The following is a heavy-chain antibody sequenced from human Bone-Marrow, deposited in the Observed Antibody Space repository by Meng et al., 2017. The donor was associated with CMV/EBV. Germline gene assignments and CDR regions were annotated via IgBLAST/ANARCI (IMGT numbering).Heavy chain of an antibody. V-gene: IGHV3-48*03. Sequence: LSLTCAASGFTFSSYEMNWVRQAPGKGLEWISYISSSGSIIYYADSVKGRFTISRDNAKNSLYLQMNSLRAEDTAVYYCVRDQQYVGWFDSWRQGTLVTVSS. CDR1: GFTFSSYE. J-gene: IGHJ5*01. D-gene: IGHD4-11*01. CDR3: VRDQQYVGWFDS. CDR2: ISSSGSII.